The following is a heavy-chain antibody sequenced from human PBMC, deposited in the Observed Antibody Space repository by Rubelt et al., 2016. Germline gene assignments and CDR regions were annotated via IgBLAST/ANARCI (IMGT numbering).Heavy chain of an antibody. CDR3: AGSYCGGDCYSHYFDY. D-gene: IGHD2-21*02. J-gene: IGHJ4*02. V-gene: IGHV4-34*01. CDR1: GGSFSGYY. Sequence: QVQLQQWGAGLLKPSETLSLTCAVYGGSFSGYYWSWIRQPPGKGLEWIGEINHSGSTNYNPSLKSRVTISVDTSKNQFSLKLSSVTAADTAVYYCAGSYCGGDCYSHYFDYWGQGTLVTVSS. CDR2: INHSGST.